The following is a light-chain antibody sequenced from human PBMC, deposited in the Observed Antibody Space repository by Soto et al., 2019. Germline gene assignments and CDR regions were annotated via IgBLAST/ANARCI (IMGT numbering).Light chain of an antibody. CDR3: SSSRGSNIGYV. Sequence: QSALTQPPSASGSPGQSVTISCAGTSSDVGGYDYVSWYQQHPGKAPKLMIYEVTKRPSGSPDRFSGSKSGNTASLTVSGLQAEDEADYYCSSSRGSNIGYVFGTGTKVTVL. CDR1: SSDVGGYDY. J-gene: IGLJ1*01. V-gene: IGLV2-8*01. CDR2: EVT.